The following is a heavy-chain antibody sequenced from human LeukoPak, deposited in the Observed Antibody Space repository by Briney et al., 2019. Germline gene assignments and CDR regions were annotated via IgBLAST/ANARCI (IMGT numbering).Heavy chain of an antibody. CDR2: INPNSGGT. J-gene: IGHJ2*01. Sequence: ASVKVSCKASGYTFTGYYMHWVRQAPGQGLEWMGWINPNSGGTNYQGRVTMTRDTSISTAYMELSRLRSEDTAVYYCARQRLGGYWYFDLWGRGTLVTVSS. CDR1: GYTFTGYY. V-gene: IGHV1-2*02. D-gene: IGHD3-10*01. CDR3: ARQRLGGYWYFDL.